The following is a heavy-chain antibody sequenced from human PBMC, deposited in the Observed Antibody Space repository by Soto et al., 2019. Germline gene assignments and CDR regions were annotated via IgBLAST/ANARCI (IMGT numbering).Heavy chain of an antibody. CDR1: GGSFSGYY. V-gene: IGHV4-34*01. J-gene: IGHJ4*02. CDR2: INHSGRT. Sequence: SETLSLTCAVYGGSFSGYYWSWIRQPPGKGLEWIGEINHSGRTKYNPSLKSRVTISVDRSKNQFSLNLRSVTAADTAVYYCARGGAGSSSGFDSWGQGTLVTVSS. CDR3: ARGGAGSSSGFDS. D-gene: IGHD6-6*01.